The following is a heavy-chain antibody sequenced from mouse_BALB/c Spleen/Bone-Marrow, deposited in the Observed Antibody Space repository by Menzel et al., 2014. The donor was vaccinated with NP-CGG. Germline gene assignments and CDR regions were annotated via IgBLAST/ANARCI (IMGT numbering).Heavy chain of an antibody. CDR2: ISTYYGDA. V-gene: IGHV1S137*01. CDR3: ARRGGFYAMDC. CDR1: GYTFTDYA. J-gene: IGHJ4*01. Sequence: QVQLQQSGAELVRPGVSVKISCKGSGYTFTDYAMHWVKQSHAKSLEWIGVISTYYGDASYNQKFKGKATMTVDKSSSTGCMELARLTSEDCAIYYCARRGGFYAMDCWGQGTSVTVSS.